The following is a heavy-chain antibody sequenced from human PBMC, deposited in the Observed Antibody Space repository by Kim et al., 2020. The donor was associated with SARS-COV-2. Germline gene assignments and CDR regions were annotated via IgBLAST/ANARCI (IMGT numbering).Heavy chain of an antibody. D-gene: IGHD5-12*01. Sequence: DSVKVSCKASGYTFTAYYMHSLRQAPGQGLEWMGWINPNSGGTNYAQKVQGRVTMTRDTAISTAYMELSRLRSDDTAVYYCARDPRIPGYIGYDYGGYYY. CDR2: INPNSGGT. CDR1: GYTFTAYY. J-gene: IGHJ6*01. V-gene: IGHV1-2*02. CDR3: ARDPRIPGYIGYDYGGYYY.